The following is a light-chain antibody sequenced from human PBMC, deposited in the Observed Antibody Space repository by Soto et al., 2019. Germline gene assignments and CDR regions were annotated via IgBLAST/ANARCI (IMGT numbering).Light chain of an antibody. CDR1: QNVINC. CDR3: QQRRDRLPST. V-gene: IGKV3-11*02. CDR2: GAA. Sequence: EIVLTQSPATLSLSPGERATLTCRASQNVINCLSCYQHKPGEAPRLLMYGAASSATGSPDRFIGSWCGRDYTLTISSLELDDDAVYYCQQRRDRLPSTFGQGTRLEIK. J-gene: IGKJ5*01.